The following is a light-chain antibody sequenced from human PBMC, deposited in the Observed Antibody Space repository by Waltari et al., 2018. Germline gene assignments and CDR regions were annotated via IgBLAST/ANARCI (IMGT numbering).Light chain of an antibody. CDR1: SSDVGGYNY. Sequence: QSALTQPASVSGSPGQSITISCTGTSSDVGGYNYVSWYQQHPGKVPKLMIFDVSNRPSGVSNRFSGSKSGHTASLTISGLQAEDEADYYCASYTSHSHVVFGGGTKLTVL. CDR3: ASYTSHSHVV. V-gene: IGLV2-14*01. CDR2: DVS. J-gene: IGLJ2*01.